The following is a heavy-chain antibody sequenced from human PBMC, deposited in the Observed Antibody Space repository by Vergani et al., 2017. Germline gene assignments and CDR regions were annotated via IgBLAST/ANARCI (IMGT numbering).Heavy chain of an antibody. D-gene: IGHD3-9*01. V-gene: IGHV3-30*02. CDR1: GFTFISYG. CDR3: AKRDRYYDILTGYYNYGMDV. Sequence: QVQLVESGGGVVQPGGSLRLSCAASGFTFISYGMHWVRPAPGQGLEWVAFIRYDGSNKYYADSVKGRFTISRDNSKNTLYLQMNSLRAEDTAVYYCAKRDRYYDILTGYYNYGMDVWGQGTTVTVSS. CDR2: IRYDGSNK. J-gene: IGHJ6*02.